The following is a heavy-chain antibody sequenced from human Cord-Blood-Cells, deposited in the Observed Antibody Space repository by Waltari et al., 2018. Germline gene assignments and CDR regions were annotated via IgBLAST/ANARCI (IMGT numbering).Heavy chain of an antibody. CDR2: IRSKTDGGTT. D-gene: IGHD2-15*01. Sequence: EVQLVESGGGLVKPGGSLGLSCAASGFTFSNAWMSWVRLAPGKGLEWVGRIRSKTDGGTTDYAAPVKGRFTISRDDSKNTLYLQMNSLKTEDTAVYYCTTAVGYCSGGSCYSSDYYYYGMDVWGQGTTVTVSS. CDR3: TTAVGYCSGGSCYSSDYYYYGMDV. V-gene: IGHV3-15*01. CDR1: GFTFSNAW. J-gene: IGHJ6*02.